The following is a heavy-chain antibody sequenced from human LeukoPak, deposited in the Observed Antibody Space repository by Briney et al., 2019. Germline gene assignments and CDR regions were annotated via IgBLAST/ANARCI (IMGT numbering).Heavy chain of an antibody. CDR1: GFTFKSYG. Sequence: PGGSLRLSCAASGFTFKSYGMHWVRQAPGKGLEWVAVVSYDGTNKYYADSVKGRFTISRDNSKNTLYLQMNSLRTEDTAVYYCAKGARSYGLAADYWGQGTLVTVSS. J-gene: IGHJ4*02. D-gene: IGHD5-18*01. V-gene: IGHV3-30*18. CDR3: AKGARSYGLAADY. CDR2: VSYDGTNK.